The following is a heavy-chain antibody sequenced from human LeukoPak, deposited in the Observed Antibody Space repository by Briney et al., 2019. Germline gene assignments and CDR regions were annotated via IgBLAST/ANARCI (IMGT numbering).Heavy chain of an antibody. V-gene: IGHV4-34*01. J-gene: IGHJ4*02. CDR2: INHSGST. D-gene: IGHD5-24*01. CDR3: ARGQLGDAYNFEY. CDR1: GGSFSGYY. Sequence: SETLSLTCAVYGGSFSGYYWSWIRQPPGKGLEWIGEINHSGSTNYNPSLKSRVTISVDTSKNQLSLKLNSVTAADTAVYYCARGQLGDAYNFEYWAREPWSPSPQ.